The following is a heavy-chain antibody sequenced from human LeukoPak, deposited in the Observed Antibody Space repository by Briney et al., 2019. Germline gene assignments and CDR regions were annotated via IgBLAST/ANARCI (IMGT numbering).Heavy chain of an antibody. Sequence: GESLKISCKGSGYSFTSYWIGWVRQMPGKGLEWMGIIYPGDSDTRYSPSFQGQVTILADKSISTAFLQWSSLKASDTAMYYCARGVNYPLLYEFPGSFDIWGLGTMVTVSS. D-gene: IGHD2/OR15-2a*01. V-gene: IGHV5-51*01. CDR2: IYPGDSDT. J-gene: IGHJ3*02. CDR3: ARGVNYPLLYEFPGSFDI. CDR1: GYSFTSYW.